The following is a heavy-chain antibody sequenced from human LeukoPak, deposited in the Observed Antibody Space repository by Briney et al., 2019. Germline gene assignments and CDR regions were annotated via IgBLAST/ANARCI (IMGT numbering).Heavy chain of an antibody. V-gene: IGHV4-59*01. CDR3: ARGAHSLFGVVIDNGGGNWFDP. D-gene: IGHD3-3*01. CDR2: IYYSGTT. J-gene: IGHJ5*02. CDR1: GVSITSYY. Sequence: SETLSLTCSVSGVSITSYYWTWIRQPPGKGLEWVGYIYYSGTTDYNPSLKSRVIISADTSKNQFSLKLSSVTAADTAVYYCARGAHSLFGVVIDNGGGNWFDPWGQGTLVTVSS.